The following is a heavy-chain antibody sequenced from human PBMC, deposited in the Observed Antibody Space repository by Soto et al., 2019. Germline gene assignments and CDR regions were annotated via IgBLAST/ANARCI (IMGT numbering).Heavy chain of an antibody. V-gene: IGHV1-69*10. CDR2: IIPILGIA. Sequence: ASVKVSCKASGGTFSSYAISWVRQAPGQGLEWMGGIIPILGIANYAQKFQGRVTNTADKSTSTAYMELSSLRSEDTAVYYCARGDHITMIVVVTSGEYFQHWGQGTLVTVSS. J-gene: IGHJ1*01. CDR3: ARGDHITMIVVVTSGEYFQH. D-gene: IGHD3-22*01. CDR1: GGTFSSYA.